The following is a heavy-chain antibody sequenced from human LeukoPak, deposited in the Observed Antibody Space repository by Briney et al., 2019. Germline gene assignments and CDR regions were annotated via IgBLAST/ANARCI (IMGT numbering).Heavy chain of an antibody. V-gene: IGHV3-15*07. CDR1: GFTFSNAW. CDR2: IKSKTEGGTT. CDR3: TTDRGYSSGWYWGPTYYFDY. Sequence: KAGGSLRLSCAASGFTFSNAWMNWVRQAPGKGLEWVGRIKSKTEGGTTDYAAPVKGRSTISRDDSKNTLYLQMNSLKTEDTAVYYCTTDRGYSSGWYWGPTYYFDYWGQGTLVTVSS. D-gene: IGHD6-19*01. J-gene: IGHJ4*02.